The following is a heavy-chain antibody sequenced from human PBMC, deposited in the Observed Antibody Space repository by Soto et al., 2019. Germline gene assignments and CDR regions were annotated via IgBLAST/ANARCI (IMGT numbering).Heavy chain of an antibody. D-gene: IGHD6-6*01. J-gene: IGHJ4*02. CDR2: IGGSGDGT. V-gene: IGHV3-23*01. CDR1: GFTFDGYA. Sequence: PGGSLRLSCAASGFTFDGYAMSWVRQAPGKGLQWVSSIGGSGDGTYYADSVKGRFTISRDNSKNTLYLQMNSLRAEDTAVYYCARAREVTFIRMPSSHWGQGTLVTVSS. CDR3: ARAREVTFIRMPSSH.